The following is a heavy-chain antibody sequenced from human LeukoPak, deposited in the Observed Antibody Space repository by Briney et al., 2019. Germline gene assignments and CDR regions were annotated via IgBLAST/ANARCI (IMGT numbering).Heavy chain of an antibody. CDR2: IIPMFGTA. CDR1: GGTFSSYA. Sequence: SVKVSCKASGGTFSSYAISWVRQAPGQGLEWMGGIIPMFGTANYAQKFQGRVTITTEESTSTAYMELSSLGSEDTAMYYFARVFARGGEISGSYYYYWGQGTLVTVSS. D-gene: IGHD1-26*01. CDR3: ARVFARGGEISGSYYYY. J-gene: IGHJ4*02. V-gene: IGHV1-69*05.